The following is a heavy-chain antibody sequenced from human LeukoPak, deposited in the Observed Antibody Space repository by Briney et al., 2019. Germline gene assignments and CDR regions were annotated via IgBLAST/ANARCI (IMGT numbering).Heavy chain of an antibody. Sequence: SETLSLTCTVSGGSISSYYWSWIRQPPGKGLEWIGYIYTSGSTNYNPSLKSRVTISVDTSKNQFSLKLSSVTAADTAVYYCARRQNGGYFDYWGQGTLVTVSP. CDR2: IYTSGST. CDR1: GGSISSYY. D-gene: IGHD3-16*01. J-gene: IGHJ4*02. CDR3: ARRQNGGYFDY. V-gene: IGHV4-4*09.